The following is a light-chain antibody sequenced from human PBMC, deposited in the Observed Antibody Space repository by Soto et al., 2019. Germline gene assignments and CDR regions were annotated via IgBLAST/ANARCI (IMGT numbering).Light chain of an antibody. CDR3: QQYGSSPGIT. CDR2: GAS. J-gene: IGKJ5*01. V-gene: IGKV3-20*01. CDR1: QSVSSSY. Sequence: EIVLTQSPCTLSLSPGERATLSCRASQSVSSSYLAWYQQKPGQAPRLLIYGASSRATGIPDRFSGSGSGTDFTLTISRLEPEDFAVYYCQQYGSSPGITFGQGTRLEIK.